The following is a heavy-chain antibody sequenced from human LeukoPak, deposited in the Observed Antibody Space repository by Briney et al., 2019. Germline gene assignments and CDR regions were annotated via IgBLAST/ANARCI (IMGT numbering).Heavy chain of an antibody. J-gene: IGHJ4*02. V-gene: IGHV3-15*01. CDR2: IKSKTNGGTT. CDR3: TTAPDRSDY. D-gene: IGHD3-22*01. CDR1: GFTFINAW. Sequence: SGGSLRLPCAASGFTFINAWMTWVRQAPGKGLGWVGRIKSKTNGGTTDYAAPVKGRFTISRDDSKNTLYLQLNSLKTGDTAVYYCTTAPDRSDYWGQGTLVTVSS.